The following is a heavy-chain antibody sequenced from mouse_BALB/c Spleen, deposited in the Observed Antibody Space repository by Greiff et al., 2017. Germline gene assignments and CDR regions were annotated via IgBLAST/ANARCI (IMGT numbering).Heavy chain of an antibody. CDR2: ISSGGSYT. J-gene: IGHJ4*01. D-gene: IGHD1-1*02. Sequence: EVMLVESGGGLVKPGGSLKLSCAASGFTFSSYTMSWVRQTPEKRLEWVATISSGGSYTYYPDSVKGRFTISRDNAKNTLYLQMSSLKSEDTAMYYCTRDMEVRDYYAMDYWGQGTSVTVSS. CDR3: TRDMEVRDYYAMDY. V-gene: IGHV5-6-4*01. CDR1: GFTFSSYT.